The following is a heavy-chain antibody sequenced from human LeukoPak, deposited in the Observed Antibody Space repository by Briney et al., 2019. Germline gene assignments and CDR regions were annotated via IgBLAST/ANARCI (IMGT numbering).Heavy chain of an antibody. J-gene: IGHJ5*02. CDR3: ARRLYSSSTYNWFDP. V-gene: IGHV4-34*01. Sequence: SETLSLTCAVYSGSFSGYYWSWIRQPPGKGLEWIGEINHSGSTNYNPSLKSRVTISVDTSKNQFSLKLSSVTAADTAVYYCARRLYSSSTYNWFDPWGQGTLVAVSS. D-gene: IGHD6-6*01. CDR2: INHSGST. CDR1: SGSFSGYY.